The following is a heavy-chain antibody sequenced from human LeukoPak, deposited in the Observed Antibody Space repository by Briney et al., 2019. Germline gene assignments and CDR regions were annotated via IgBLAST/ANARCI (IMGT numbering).Heavy chain of an antibody. Sequence: PGGSLRLSCAASGFTFSSYAMTWVHQAPGKGLEWVSAISASGGNTYYADSVKGRFTISRDNSKNTLYLQMNSLRAEDTAVYYCAKIKGTAVAGSLFSVDYWGQGTLVTVSS. J-gene: IGHJ4*02. V-gene: IGHV3-23*01. CDR2: ISASGGNT. D-gene: IGHD6-19*01. CDR3: AKIKGTAVAGSLFSVDY. CDR1: GFTFSSYA.